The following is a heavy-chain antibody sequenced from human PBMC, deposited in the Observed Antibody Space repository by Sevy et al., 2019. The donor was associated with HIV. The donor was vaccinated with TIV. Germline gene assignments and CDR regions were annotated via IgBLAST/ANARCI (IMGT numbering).Heavy chain of an antibody. V-gene: IGHV4-4*07. D-gene: IGHD6-13*01. CDR2: IYTSGST. CDR3: AREGAAAGDYYYYAMDV. J-gene: IGHJ6*02. Sequence: TLSLTCTVSGGSISSYYWSWIRQPAGKGLEWIGRIYTSGSTNYNPSLKSRVTMSVDTSKNQFSLKLSSVTAADTAVYYCAREGAAAGDYYYYAMDVWGQGTTVTVSS. CDR1: GGSISSYY.